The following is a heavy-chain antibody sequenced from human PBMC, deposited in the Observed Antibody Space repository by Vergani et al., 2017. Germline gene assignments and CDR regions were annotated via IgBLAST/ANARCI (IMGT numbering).Heavy chain of an antibody. CDR2: INSDGSST. D-gene: IGHD5-24*01. Sequence: EVQLVESGGGLVQPGGSLRLSCAASGFTFSSYWMHWVRQAPGKGLVWVSRINSDGSSTSYADSVKGRFTISRDNAKNTLYLKMNSLGAEDTAVYYCARDGDGYNYVDYWGQGTLVTVSS. CDR1: GFTFSSYW. CDR3: ARDGDGYNYVDY. V-gene: IGHV3-74*01. J-gene: IGHJ4*02.